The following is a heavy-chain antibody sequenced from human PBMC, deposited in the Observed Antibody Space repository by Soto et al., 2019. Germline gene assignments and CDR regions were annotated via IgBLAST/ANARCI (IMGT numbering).Heavy chain of an antibody. D-gene: IGHD3-10*01. CDR3: ARNSFYGSGNAGGMDV. Sequence: GGSLRLSCTASGFTFSNAWMTWVRQAPGKGLEWVGRIKSKTDGGTTDYAAPVKGRFTISRDDSKNTMYLQMNSLRAEDTAVYYCARNSFYGSGNAGGMDVWGQGTTVTVSS. CDR1: GFTFSNAW. CDR2: IKSKTDGGTT. V-gene: IGHV3-15*01. J-gene: IGHJ6*02.